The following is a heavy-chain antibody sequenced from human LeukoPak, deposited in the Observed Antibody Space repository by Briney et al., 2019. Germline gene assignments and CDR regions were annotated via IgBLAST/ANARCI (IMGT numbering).Heavy chain of an antibody. D-gene: IGHD1-26*01. CDR3: ARGIIVGATWGENYNCFDP. Sequence: SETLSLTCAVYGGSFSGYYWSWIRQPPGKGLEWIGEINHSGSTNYNPSLKSRVTISVDTSKNQFSLKLSSVTAADTAVYYCARGIIVGATWGENYNCFDPWGQGTLVTSPQ. J-gene: IGHJ5*02. CDR2: INHSGST. V-gene: IGHV4-34*01. CDR1: GGSFSGYY.